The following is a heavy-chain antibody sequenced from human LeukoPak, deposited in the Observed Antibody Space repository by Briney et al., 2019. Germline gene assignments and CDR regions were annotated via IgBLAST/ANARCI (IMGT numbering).Heavy chain of an antibody. V-gene: IGHV3-21*01. Sequence: GGSLRLSCAASGFTFSSYSMNWVRQAPGKGLEWVSSISSGSSYIYYADSVKGRFTISRDNAKNSLYLQMNSLRAEDTAVYYCAREGAQDAFDIWGQGTMVTVSS. CDR3: AREGAQDAFDI. D-gene: IGHD4/OR15-4a*01. CDR1: GFTFSSYS. J-gene: IGHJ3*02. CDR2: ISSGSSYI.